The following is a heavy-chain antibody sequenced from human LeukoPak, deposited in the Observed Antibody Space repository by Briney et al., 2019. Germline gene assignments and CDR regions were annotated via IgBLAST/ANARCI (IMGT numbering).Heavy chain of an antibody. J-gene: IGHJ3*02. V-gene: IGHV4-30-4*08. Sequence: SETLSLTCTVSGGSISSGDYYWSWIRQPPGKGLEWIGYIYYSGSTYYNPSLKSRVTISVDTSKNQFSLKLSSVTAADTAVYYRARRAYYDFWSASQGAFDIWGQGTMVTVSS. D-gene: IGHD3-3*01. CDR2: IYYSGST. CDR1: GGSISSGDYY. CDR3: ARRAYYDFWSASQGAFDI.